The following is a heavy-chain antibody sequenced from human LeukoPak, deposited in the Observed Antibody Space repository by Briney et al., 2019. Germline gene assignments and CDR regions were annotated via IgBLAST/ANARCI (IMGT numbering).Heavy chain of an antibody. CDR3: VRGNHPGGWFDP. CDR1: GFTFSMSW. J-gene: IGHJ5*02. CDR2: MNAEGSEI. V-gene: IGHV3-7*04. D-gene: IGHD3-16*01. Sequence: PGGSLRPSCAASGFTFSMSWMSWVRQAPGKGLEWVACMNAEGSEIQYVDSVKGRFTVSRDNSKNSLYMQMNSLPAEDTAIYFRVRGNHPGGWFDPWGQGNLVTVSP.